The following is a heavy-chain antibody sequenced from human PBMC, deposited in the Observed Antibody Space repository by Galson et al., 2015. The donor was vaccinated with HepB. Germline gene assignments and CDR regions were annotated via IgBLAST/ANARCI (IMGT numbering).Heavy chain of an antibody. D-gene: IGHD6-13*01. Sequence: ETLSLTCAVYGGSFSGYYWSWIRQPPGKGLEWIGETNHSGSTNYNPSLKSRVTISVDTSKNQVSLKLSSVTAADTAVYYCARDHISLAVRGRAAAGTFWFDPWGQGTLVTVSS. V-gene: IGHV4-34*01. J-gene: IGHJ5*02. CDR2: TNHSGST. CDR3: ARDHISLAVRGRAAAGTFWFDP. CDR1: GGSFSGYY.